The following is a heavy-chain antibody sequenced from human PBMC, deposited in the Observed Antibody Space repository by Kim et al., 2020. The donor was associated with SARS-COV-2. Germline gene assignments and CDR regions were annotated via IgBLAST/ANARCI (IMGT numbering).Heavy chain of an antibody. D-gene: IGHD2-21*02. CDR1: GDSVSSNSAA. CDR2: TYYRSKWYN. Sequence: SQTLSLTCAISGDSVSSNSAAWNWIRQSPSRGLEWLGRTYYRSKWYNDYAVSVKSRITINPDTSKNQFSLQLNSVTPEDTAVYYCARAPLSTNIVVVTARIFDYWGQGTLVTVSS. V-gene: IGHV6-1*01. J-gene: IGHJ4*02. CDR3: ARAPLSTNIVVVTARIFDY.